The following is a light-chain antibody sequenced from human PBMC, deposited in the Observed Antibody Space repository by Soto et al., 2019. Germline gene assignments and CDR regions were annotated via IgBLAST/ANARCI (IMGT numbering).Light chain of an antibody. J-gene: IGKJ2*01. CDR1: PSISTW. CDR3: QQYNGYPHT. Sequence: DIQITQSPSTLSASVGYRVTITGRASPSISTWLAWYQQKPGKAPKILIYKASSLRNGVPSMFSGSGSGTEFTLTIYSLQPDDFASYYCQQYNGYPHTFGQGTKLEIK. CDR2: KAS. V-gene: IGKV1-5*03.